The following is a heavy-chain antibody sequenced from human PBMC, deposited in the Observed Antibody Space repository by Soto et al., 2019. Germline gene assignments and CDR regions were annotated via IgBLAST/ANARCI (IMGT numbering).Heavy chain of an antibody. D-gene: IGHD2-2*01. J-gene: IGHJ6*02. CDR3: ARQGTSTKYYTMDV. Sequence: GGSLRLSCAGSGFSFSTYSMDWSRQAPGKGLEWVSSISSSSSATYINYADSVKGRCTISRDNAQNSLYMQLNSLRPEDTAVYYCARQGTSTKYYTMDVWGQGTTVTVSS. V-gene: IGHV3-21*01. CDR1: GFSFSTYS. CDR2: ISSSSSATYI.